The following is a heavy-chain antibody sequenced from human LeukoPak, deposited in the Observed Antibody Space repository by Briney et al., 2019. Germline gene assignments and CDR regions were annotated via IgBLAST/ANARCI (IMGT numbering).Heavy chain of an antibody. V-gene: IGHV4-4*02. CDR3: AREGGPYRPLDY. Sequence: SGTLSLTCGVSGGSITSTNYWTWIRQPPGKGLEWIGEVNLQGSTNYNPSLMGRVAISVDMSENHISLQLTSVTAADTAVYYCAREGGPYRPLDYSGQGTLVTVSS. CDR1: GGSITSTNY. J-gene: IGHJ4*02. CDR2: VNLQGST.